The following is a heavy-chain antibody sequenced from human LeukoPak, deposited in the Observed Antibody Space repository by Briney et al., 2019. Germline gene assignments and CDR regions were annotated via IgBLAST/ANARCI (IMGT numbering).Heavy chain of an antibody. V-gene: IGHV4-39*01. CDR3: ARADYIVVAKL. CDR2: IYYSGIT. D-gene: IGHD2-21*01. J-gene: IGHJ4*02. CDR1: GGSISSGTYY. Sequence: PLETLSLTCTVSGGSISSGTYYWGWIRQPPGKGLEWIGSIYYSGITYYNPSLKSRVTISVDTSKNQFSLKLSSVTAADTAVYYCARADYIVVAKLWGQGTLVTVSS.